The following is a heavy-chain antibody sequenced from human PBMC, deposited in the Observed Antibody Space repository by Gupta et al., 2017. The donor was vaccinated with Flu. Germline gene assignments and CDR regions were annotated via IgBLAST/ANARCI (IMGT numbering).Heavy chain of an antibody. CDR2: IYYTGST. Sequence: QLQLQESGPGLVKPSETLSLTCTVPGRFIRSSRYYWGWIRQPPGKGLEWSGSIYYTGSTYYNPSLKSRVTISVDTSKNQFSLKLNSVTAADTAVYYCARPSSAAPGEDYYYYYAMDVWGQGTTVTVSS. CDR1: GRFIRSSRYY. J-gene: IGHJ6*02. D-gene: IGHD3-16*01. V-gene: IGHV4-39*01. CDR3: ARPSSAAPGEDYYYYYAMDV.